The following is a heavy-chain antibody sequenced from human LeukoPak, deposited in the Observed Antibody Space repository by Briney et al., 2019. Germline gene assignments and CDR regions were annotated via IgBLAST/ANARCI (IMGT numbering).Heavy chain of an antibody. V-gene: IGHV3-23*01. CDR1: RFSFSTYA. CDR2: ISANGADT. D-gene: IGHD1-14*01. CDR3: ANYRKPQGLDY. J-gene: IGHJ4*02. Sequence: PGGSLRLSCTVSRFSFSTYAMTWVRQTPGQGLEYVSAISANGADTYYADSVKGRFTISRDNSKNTLHLQMTSLGVEDTAVYYCANYRKPQGLDYWGQGTLVTVSS.